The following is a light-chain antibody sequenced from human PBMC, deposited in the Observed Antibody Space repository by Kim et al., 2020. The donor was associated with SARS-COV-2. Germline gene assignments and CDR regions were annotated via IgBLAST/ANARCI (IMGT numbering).Light chain of an antibody. CDR2: AVS. CDR1: QDISNY. V-gene: IGKV1-27*01. CDR3: HKCDSAPKT. Sequence: DIQMTQSPSSLSASVGDRVTITCRASQDISNYLAWFQLKPGKAPKLLIYAVSALQPGIPSRFSGSGSGTDFTLTVTSLQPEDVATYYCHKCDSAPKTFGQGTKVDIK. J-gene: IGKJ1*01.